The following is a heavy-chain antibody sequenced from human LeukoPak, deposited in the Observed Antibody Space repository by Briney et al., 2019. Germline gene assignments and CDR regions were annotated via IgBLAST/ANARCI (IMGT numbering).Heavy chain of an antibody. CDR3: AKGARNSSSWYYFDY. CDR1: KFTFSNYA. D-gene: IGHD6-13*01. CDR2: ISGSGGST. V-gene: IGHV3-23*01. Sequence: GGSLRLSCAVSKFTFSNYAMSWVRQAPGKGLEWVSAISGSGGSTYYADSVKGRFTISRDNSKNTLYLQMNSLRAEDTAVYYCAKGARNSSSWYYFDYWGQGTLVTVSS. J-gene: IGHJ4*02.